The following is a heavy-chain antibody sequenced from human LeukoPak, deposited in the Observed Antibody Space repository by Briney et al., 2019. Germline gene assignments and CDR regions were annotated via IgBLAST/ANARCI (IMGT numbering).Heavy chain of an antibody. J-gene: IGHJ4*02. D-gene: IGHD4-17*01. CDR3: AKDLAFTTYGYYFDY. Sequence: GGSLRLSCAASGFTFSSYAMNWVRQAPGQGLEWVSGIGAGGTCTYYADSVKGRFTISRDNSRNTLYLQMNSLRADDTAVYYCAKDLAFTTYGYYFDYWGQGTLVTVSS. CDR1: GFTFSSYA. V-gene: IGHV3-23*01. CDR2: IGAGGTCT.